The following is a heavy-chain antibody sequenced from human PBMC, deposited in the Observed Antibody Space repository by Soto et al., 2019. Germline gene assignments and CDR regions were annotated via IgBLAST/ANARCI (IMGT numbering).Heavy chain of an antibody. Sequence: PGESLKSSCKGSRYTFTSYWIGWVRQLPGKGLEWMGIIYPGDSDTRYSPSFQGQVTISADKSISTAYLQWSSLKASDTAMYYCARHGIVTGINDYGMDVWGQGTTVTVSS. V-gene: IGHV5-51*01. CDR3: ARHGIVTGINDYGMDV. CDR2: IYPGDSDT. J-gene: IGHJ6*02. CDR1: RYTFTSYW. D-gene: IGHD3-9*01.